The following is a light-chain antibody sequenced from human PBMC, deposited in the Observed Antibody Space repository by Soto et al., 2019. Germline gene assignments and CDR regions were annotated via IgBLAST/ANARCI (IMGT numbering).Light chain of an antibody. J-gene: IGKJ1*01. CDR3: QQRSNWPPGWT. CDR2: DAS. Sequence: EVVLTQSPVTLSFSPGQRATLSCRASQSISTNLAWYQQKPGQAPRLLISDASNRATGIPARFSGSGSGTDFTLTISSLEPEDFAVYYCQQRSNWPPGWTFGQGTKVDIK. CDR1: QSISTN. V-gene: IGKV3-11*01.